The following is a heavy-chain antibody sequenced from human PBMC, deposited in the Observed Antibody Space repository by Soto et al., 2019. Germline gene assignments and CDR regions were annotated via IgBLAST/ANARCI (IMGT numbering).Heavy chain of an antibody. J-gene: IGHJ6*02. D-gene: IGHD1-26*01. V-gene: IGHV1-69*02. Sequence: QVQLVQSGAEVKKPGSSVKVSCKASGGTFSSYTISWVRQAPGQGLEWMGRIIPILGIANYAQKLQGRVTITADKSTSTAYMERSSLRSEDTAVYYCASGIGAYYYYGMDVWGQGTTVTVSS. CDR3: ASGIGAYYYYGMDV. CDR2: IIPILGIA. CDR1: GGTFSSYT.